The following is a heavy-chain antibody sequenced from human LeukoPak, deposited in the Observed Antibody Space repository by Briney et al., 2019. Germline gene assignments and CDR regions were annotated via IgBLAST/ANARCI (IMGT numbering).Heavy chain of an antibody. J-gene: IGHJ4*02. V-gene: IGHV4-31*03. D-gene: IGHD1-26*01. CDR2: IHYSGST. CDR1: GGSISSGGSR. Sequence: PSETLSLTCNVSGGSISSGGSRWSWIPQHPGKGLEWNGYIHYSGSTYYNPSLKSRVTISIDTSKNQFSLKLSSVTAADTAVYYCARPSVGTTGLFDYWGQGTLVTVSS. CDR3: ARPSVGTTGLFDY.